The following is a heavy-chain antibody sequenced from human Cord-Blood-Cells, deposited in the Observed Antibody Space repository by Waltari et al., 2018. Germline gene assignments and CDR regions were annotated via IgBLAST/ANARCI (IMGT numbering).Heavy chain of an antibody. CDR3: ARGWPLPNDAFDI. Sequence: QVQLVPSAAEVKKPGAPVKVSWKASGYTFTGHYMHWVRQAPGQGLEWMGWINPNSGGTNYAQKFQGRVTMTRDTSISTAYMELSRLRSDDTAVYYCARGWPLPNDAFDIWGQGTMVTVSS. D-gene: IGHD6-13*01. V-gene: IGHV1-2*02. CDR1: GYTFTGHY. J-gene: IGHJ3*02. CDR2: INPNSGGT.